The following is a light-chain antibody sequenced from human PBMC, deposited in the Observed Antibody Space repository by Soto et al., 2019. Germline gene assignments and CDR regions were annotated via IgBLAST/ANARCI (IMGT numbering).Light chain of an antibody. CDR1: QGIGSY. CDR3: QQLNNYPLT. J-gene: IGKJ4*01. CDR2: AAS. Sequence: DIQLTQSPSFLSASLGDRVTITCRASQGIGSYLAWYQQKPGKAPRLLIYAASTLQSGVPSRFSGSGSDTEFTLTISSLQPEDFATYYCQQLNNYPLTFGGG. V-gene: IGKV1-9*01.